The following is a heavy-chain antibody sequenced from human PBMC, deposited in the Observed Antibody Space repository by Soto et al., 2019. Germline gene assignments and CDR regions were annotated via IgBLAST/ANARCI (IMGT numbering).Heavy chain of an antibody. CDR1: GGSFSGYY. J-gene: IGHJ4*02. CDR2: INHSGST. D-gene: IGHD6-6*01. CDR3: ARPGTKYSSSSPFYFDY. V-gene: IGHV4-34*01. Sequence: PSETLSLTCAVYGGSFSGYYWSWIRQPPGKGLEWIGEINHSGSTNYNPSLKSRVTISVDTSKNQFSLKLSSVTAADTAVYYCARPGTKYSSSSPFYFDYWGQGTLVTVS.